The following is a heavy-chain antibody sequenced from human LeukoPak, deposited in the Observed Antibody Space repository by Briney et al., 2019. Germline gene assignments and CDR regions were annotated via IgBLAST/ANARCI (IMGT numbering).Heavy chain of an antibody. CDR2: ISGGGTTT. Sequence: GGSLRLSCAASGFTFSDFYMTWIRQAPGKGLEWVSYISGGGTTTYYADSLRGRFTISRDNVKNSLYLQLNSLRAEDAAVYYCARVGGYNAFDIWGQGTMVTVSS. J-gene: IGHJ3*02. V-gene: IGHV3-11*01. CDR1: GFTFSDFY. CDR3: ARVGGYNAFDI. D-gene: IGHD5-12*01.